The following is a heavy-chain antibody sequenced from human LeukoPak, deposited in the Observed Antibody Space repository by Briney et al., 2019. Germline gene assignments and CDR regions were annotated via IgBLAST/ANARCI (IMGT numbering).Heavy chain of an antibody. V-gene: IGHV1-69*04. D-gene: IGHD2-2*01. Sequence: SVKVSCKASGGTFSSYAISWVRQAPGQGLEWMGRIIPIFGIANYAQKFQGRVTITADKSTSTAYMELSSLRSEDTAVHYCAREYCSSTSCYRWFDPWGQGTLVTVSS. CDR1: GGTFSSYA. J-gene: IGHJ5*02. CDR2: IIPIFGIA. CDR3: AREYCSSTSCYRWFDP.